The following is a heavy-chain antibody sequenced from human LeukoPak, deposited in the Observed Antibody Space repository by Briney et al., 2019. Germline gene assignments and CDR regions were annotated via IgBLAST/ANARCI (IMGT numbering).Heavy chain of an antibody. CDR2: ISSSSSYI. D-gene: IGHD3-22*01. Sequence: PGGSLRLSCAASGFTFSSYSTNWVRQAPGKGLEWVSSISSSSSYIYYADSVKGRFTISRDNAKNSLYLQMNSLRAEDTAVYYCAREYDSSGYYYYYYYYGMDVWGQGTTVTVSS. CDR3: AREYDSSGYYYYYYYYGMDV. CDR1: GFTFSSYS. J-gene: IGHJ6*02. V-gene: IGHV3-21*01.